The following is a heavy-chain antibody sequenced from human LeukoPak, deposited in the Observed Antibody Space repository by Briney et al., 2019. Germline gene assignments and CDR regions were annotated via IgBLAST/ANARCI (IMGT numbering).Heavy chain of an antibody. CDR1: GLTFSSYE. CDR2: IDVSGNT. D-gene: IGHD5/OR15-5a*01. CDR3: ARRLSYYGMDV. J-gene: IGHJ6*02. Sequence: GGSLRLSCVASGLTFSSYEMIWVRQAPGKGLEWVSKIDVSGNTMYADSVKGRFTISRDNAKSSLYLQMNSLRAEDTAVYYCARRLSYYGMDVWGQGTTVTVSS. V-gene: IGHV3-48*03.